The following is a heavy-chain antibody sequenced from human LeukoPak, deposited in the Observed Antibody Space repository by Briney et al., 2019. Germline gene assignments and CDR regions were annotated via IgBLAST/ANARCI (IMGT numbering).Heavy chain of an antibody. D-gene: IGHD3-9*01. J-gene: IGHJ4*02. CDR2: ISSSSSTI. CDR1: GFTFSSYS. Sequence: PGGSLRLSCAASGFTFSSYSMNWVRQAPGKGLEWVSYISSSSSTIYYADSVKGRFTISRDNSKNTLYLQMNNLRADDTAVYYCAKDATGFSDFDYWGQGTLVTVSS. CDR3: AKDATGFSDFDY. V-gene: IGHV3-48*01.